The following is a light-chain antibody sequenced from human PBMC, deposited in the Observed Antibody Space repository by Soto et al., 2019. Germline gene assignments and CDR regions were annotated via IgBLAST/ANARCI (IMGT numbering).Light chain of an antibody. V-gene: IGLV2-11*01. CDR1: SSDVGGYNF. CDR2: DVS. J-gene: IGLJ2*01. CDR3: CSYAGSYTL. Sequence: ALTQPRSVSGSPGQSVTISCTGTSSDVGGYNFVSWYQQHPGKVPKLMIYDVSQRPSGVPDRFSASKSGNTASLTISGLQAEDEADYYCCSYAGSYTLFGGGTKLTVL.